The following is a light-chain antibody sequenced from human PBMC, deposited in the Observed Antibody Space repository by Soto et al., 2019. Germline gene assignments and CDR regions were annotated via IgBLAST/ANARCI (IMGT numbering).Light chain of an antibody. CDR3: TSYAGGNNV. CDR2: EVN. CDR1: RSDVGGYNY. J-gene: IGLJ1*01. V-gene: IGLV2-8*01. Sequence: QSVLTQPPSASGSPGQSVTISCTGTRSDVGGYNYGSWYQQHPGKVPKLRVYEVNKRPSGVPDRFSGSKSGNTASLTVSGLQAEDEADYYCTSYAGGNNVFGTGTKVTVL.